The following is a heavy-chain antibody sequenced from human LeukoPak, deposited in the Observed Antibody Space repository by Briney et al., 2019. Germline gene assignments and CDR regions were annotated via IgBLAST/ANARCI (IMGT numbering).Heavy chain of an antibody. CDR3: ARERYYDSSGYYYFDY. Sequence: PGGSLRLSCAASGFTFSSYAMSWVRQAPGKGLEWVSAISGSGGSTYYADSVKGRFTISRDNSKNTLDLQMNSLRAEDTAVYYCARERYYDSSGYYYFDYWGQGTLVTVSS. D-gene: IGHD3-22*01. CDR1: GFTFSSYA. CDR2: ISGSGGST. J-gene: IGHJ4*02. V-gene: IGHV3-23*01.